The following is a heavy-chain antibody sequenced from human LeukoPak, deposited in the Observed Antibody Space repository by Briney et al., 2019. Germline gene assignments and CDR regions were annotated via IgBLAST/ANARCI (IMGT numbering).Heavy chain of an antibody. V-gene: IGHV4-39*07. CDR1: GGSISSSSYY. Sequence: RSSETLSLTCTVSGGSISSSSYYWGWIRQPPGKGLEWIGSIYYSGSTYYNPSLKSRVTISVDTSKNQFSLKLSSVTAADTAVYYCARTAVTTIRDWGQGTLVTVSS. J-gene: IGHJ4*02. D-gene: IGHD5-12*01. CDR3: ARTAVTTIRD. CDR2: IYYSGST.